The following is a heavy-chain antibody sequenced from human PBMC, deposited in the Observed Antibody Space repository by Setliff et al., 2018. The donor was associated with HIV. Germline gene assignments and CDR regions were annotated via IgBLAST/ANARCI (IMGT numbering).Heavy chain of an antibody. CDR1: GGTFSSYA. Sequence: ASVKVSCKASGGTFSSYAISWVRQAPGQGLEWMGGIIPKFGTANYAQKFQARVTITADESTSTAYIELSSLRSEDTVVYYCARGRLLEWLLIGFDSWGQGTLVTVSS. V-gene: IGHV1-69*13. CDR3: ARGRLLEWLLIGFDS. D-gene: IGHD3-3*01. J-gene: IGHJ4*02. CDR2: IIPKFGTA.